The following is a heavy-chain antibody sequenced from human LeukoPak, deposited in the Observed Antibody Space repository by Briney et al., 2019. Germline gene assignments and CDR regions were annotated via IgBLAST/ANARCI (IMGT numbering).Heavy chain of an antibody. Sequence: ASVKVSCKTSGYTFTNYAISWVRQAPGQGLEWMGWISAYKGNTNYAQKLQGRVTMTTDTSTSTAYMELRSLRSDDTAVYYCARVGGGYCRGGSCYSGYAFDIWGQGTMVIVSS. CDR3: ARVGGGYCRGGSCYSGYAFDI. J-gene: IGHJ3*02. CDR1: GYTFTNYA. V-gene: IGHV1-18*01. CDR2: ISAYKGNT. D-gene: IGHD2-15*01.